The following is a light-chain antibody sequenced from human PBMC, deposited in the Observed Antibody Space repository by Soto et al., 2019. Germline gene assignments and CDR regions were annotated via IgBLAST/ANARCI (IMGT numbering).Light chain of an antibody. CDR2: AAS. CDR3: QQSYSTWT. Sequence: DIQMTQSPSSLSASVRDRVTITCQASQDISNYLNWYQQKPGKAPKLLIYAASSLQSGVPSRFSGSGSGTDFTLTISSLQPEDFATYYCQQSYSTWTFGQGTKVDI. CDR1: QDISNY. J-gene: IGKJ1*01. V-gene: IGKV1-39*01.